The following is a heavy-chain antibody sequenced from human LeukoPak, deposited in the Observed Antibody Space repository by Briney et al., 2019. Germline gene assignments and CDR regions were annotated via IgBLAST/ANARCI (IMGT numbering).Heavy chain of an antibody. Sequence: ASVKVSCKASGYTFTDYSMTWVRQAPGQGHQWMGMINPGGGSTTYAQNLQGRLTMTSDTSTSTVYMELSSLRSEDTAVYYCARVHISGYSRYLYYFDYWGQGTLVTVSS. D-gene: IGHD3-22*01. V-gene: IGHV1-46*01. CDR3: ARVHISGYSRYLYYFDY. CDR2: INPGGGST. CDR1: GYTFTDYS. J-gene: IGHJ4*02.